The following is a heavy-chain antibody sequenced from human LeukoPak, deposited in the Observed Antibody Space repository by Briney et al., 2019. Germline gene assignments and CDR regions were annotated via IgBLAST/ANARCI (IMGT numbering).Heavy chain of an antibody. CDR3: ARGRRQSSSSCLDY. V-gene: IGHV3-30*03. D-gene: IGHD6-13*01. CDR2: ISYDGSNK. Sequence: GGSLRLSCSPSGFTVSSNFMSWVRQAPGKGLEWVAVISYDGSNKYYADSVKGRFTISRDNSKNTLYLQMNSLRAEDTAVYYCARGRRQSSSSCLDYWGQGTLVTVSS. J-gene: IGHJ4*02. CDR1: GFTVSSNF.